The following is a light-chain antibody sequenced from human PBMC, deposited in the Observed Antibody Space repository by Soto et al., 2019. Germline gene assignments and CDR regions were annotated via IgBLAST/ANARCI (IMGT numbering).Light chain of an antibody. CDR2: EDN. V-gene: IGLV6-57*01. Sequence: NFMLTQPHSVSESPGKTVIISCTRSSGSIASNYVQWYQQRPGSSPTTVIYEDNQRPSGVPDRFSGSIDSSSNSASLTISGLETEDEADYFCQSYDATNQVFGGGIKLPS. J-gene: IGLJ3*02. CDR3: QSYDATNQV. CDR1: SGSIASNY.